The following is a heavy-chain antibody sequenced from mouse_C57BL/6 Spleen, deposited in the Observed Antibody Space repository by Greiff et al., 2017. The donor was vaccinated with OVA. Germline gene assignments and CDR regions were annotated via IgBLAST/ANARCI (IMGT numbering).Heavy chain of an antibody. CDR2: INPNNGGT. V-gene: IGHV1-26*01. Sequence: EVQLQQSGPELVKPGASVKISCKASGYTFTDYYMNWVKQSHGKSLEWIGDINPNNGGTSYNQKFKGKATLTVDKSSSTAYMELRSLTSEDSAVYYCARPSYGNYVGFAYWGQGTLVTVSA. D-gene: IGHD2-10*01. CDR3: ARPSYGNYVGFAY. CDR1: GYTFTDYY. J-gene: IGHJ3*01.